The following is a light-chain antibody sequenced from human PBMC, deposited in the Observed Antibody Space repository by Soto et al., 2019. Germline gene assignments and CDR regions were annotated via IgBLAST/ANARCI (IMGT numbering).Light chain of an antibody. Sequence: QSVLTQPPSVSGAPGQRVTISCTGSSSNIGAGYDVHWYQQLPGKAPKLLIYANDNRPSGVPERFSGSKSGSSASLAISGLRSEDEADYYCATWDDSLSGWVFGGGTKLTVL. CDR3: ATWDDSLSGWV. V-gene: IGLV1-40*01. CDR2: AND. CDR1: SSNIGAGYD. J-gene: IGLJ3*02.